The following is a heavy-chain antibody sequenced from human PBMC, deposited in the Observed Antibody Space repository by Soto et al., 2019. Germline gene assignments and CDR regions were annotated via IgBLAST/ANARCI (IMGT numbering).Heavy chain of an antibody. V-gene: IGHV4-39*01. D-gene: IGHD3-3*02. Sequence: SETLSLTCTVSGGSISNSSYYWGWIRQPPGKGREWIGSIYYSGSTYYNPSLQSRVTISVDTSKNQFSLKLSSVTAADTAVYYCASPKIAFYNWFDPWGQGTLVTVSS. J-gene: IGHJ5*02. CDR2: IYYSGST. CDR3: ASPKIAFYNWFDP. CDR1: GGSISNSSYY.